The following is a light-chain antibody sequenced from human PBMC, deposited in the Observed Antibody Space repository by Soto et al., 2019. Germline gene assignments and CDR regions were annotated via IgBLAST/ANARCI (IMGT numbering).Light chain of an antibody. CDR3: QKYNSAPLT. Sequence: DIQMTQSPSSLSASVGDRVTITCRASQGISNYLAWYQQKPGKVPKLLIYAASTLHSGVLSRFSGSGSGTYFTLTISSLQPEDVATYYCQKYNSAPLTFGGGTKVEIK. J-gene: IGKJ4*01. V-gene: IGKV1-27*01. CDR2: AAS. CDR1: QGISNY.